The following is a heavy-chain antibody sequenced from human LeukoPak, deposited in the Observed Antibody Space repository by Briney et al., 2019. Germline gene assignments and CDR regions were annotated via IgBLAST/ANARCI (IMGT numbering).Heavy chain of an antibody. V-gene: IGHV1-46*01. CDR2: INPSGGST. CDR1: GYTFTSYY. Sequence: GASVKVSCKASGYTFTSYYMHWVRQAPGQGLEWMGIINPSGGSTSYAQKFQGRVTMTRDTSTSTVYMELGSLRSEDTAVYYCARDGHCSSTSCYASYYYMDVWGKGTTVTVSS. J-gene: IGHJ6*03. D-gene: IGHD2-2*01. CDR3: ARDGHCSSTSCYASYYYMDV.